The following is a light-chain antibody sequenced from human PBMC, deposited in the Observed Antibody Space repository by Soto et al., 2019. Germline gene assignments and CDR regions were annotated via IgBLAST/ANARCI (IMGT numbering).Light chain of an antibody. J-gene: IGLJ3*02. CDR3: QSYDSSLSGWV. Sequence: QSVLTQPPSVSGAPGQRVTISCTGTSSNIGESYDVHWYQQLPGTAPKLLIYGNSNRPSGVPDRYSGSKSGTSASLAITGLQAEDEADYSCQSYDSSLSGWVFGGGTKVTVL. V-gene: IGLV1-40*01. CDR1: SSNIGESYD. CDR2: GNS.